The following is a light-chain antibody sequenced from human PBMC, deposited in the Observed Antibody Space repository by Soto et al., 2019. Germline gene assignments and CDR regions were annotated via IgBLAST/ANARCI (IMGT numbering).Light chain of an antibody. Sequence: QPVLTQSSSASASLGSSVKLTCTLSSGHSSNIIAWHQQQPGKAPRYLMKLEGSGSYNKGSGLPDRFSGSSSGADRYLTISNLQFEDEADYYCETWDSNSRVFGGGTKLTVL. V-gene: IGLV4-60*02. CDR1: SGHSSNI. CDR3: ETWDSNSRV. CDR2: LEGSGSY. J-gene: IGLJ3*02.